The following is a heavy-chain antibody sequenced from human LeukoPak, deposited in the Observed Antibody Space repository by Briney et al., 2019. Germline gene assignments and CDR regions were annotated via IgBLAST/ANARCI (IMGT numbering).Heavy chain of an antibody. CDR3: ANDCSSSSCYDY. Sequence: GESLRLACSASGFTFSYYTGDWGRQAPGKGLGWVSSISRRSSYIYYADSVEGRFTSSVHNARHSRYLQMSILGADDTAVYYCANDCSSSSCYDYWGQGTLVTVS. D-gene: IGHD2-2*01. CDR2: ISRRSSYI. J-gene: IGHJ4*02. CDR1: GFTFSYYT. V-gene: IGHV3-21*01.